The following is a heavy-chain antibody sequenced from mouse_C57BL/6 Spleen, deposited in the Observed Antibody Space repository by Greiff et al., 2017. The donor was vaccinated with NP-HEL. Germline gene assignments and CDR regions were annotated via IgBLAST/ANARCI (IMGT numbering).Heavy chain of an antibody. Sequence: EVHLVESGGGLVKPGGSLKLSCAASGFTFSSYTMSWVRQTPEKRLEWVATISGGGGNTYYPDSVKGRFTISRDNAKNTLYLQMSSLRSEDTALYYCARQDGYYFYYAMDYWGQGTSVTVSS. V-gene: IGHV5-9*01. CDR1: GFTFSSYT. D-gene: IGHD2-3*01. CDR3: ARQDGYYFYYAMDY. CDR2: ISGGGGNT. J-gene: IGHJ4*01.